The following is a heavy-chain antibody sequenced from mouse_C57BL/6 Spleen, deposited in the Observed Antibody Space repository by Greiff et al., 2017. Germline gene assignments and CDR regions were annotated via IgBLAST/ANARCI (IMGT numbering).Heavy chain of an antibody. V-gene: IGHV1-81*01. Sequence: VQLQQSGAELASPGASVKLSCKASGYTFTSYGIRWVKQRTGQGLVWIGEIFPRSGTTSYNEKFKGKATLTADKSSSTAYMELRSLTSEGSAGYFCARKGKGWYFDVWGTGTAVTVSS. J-gene: IGHJ1*03. CDR3: ARKGKGWYFDV. CDR2: IFPRSGTT. CDR1: GYTFTSYG.